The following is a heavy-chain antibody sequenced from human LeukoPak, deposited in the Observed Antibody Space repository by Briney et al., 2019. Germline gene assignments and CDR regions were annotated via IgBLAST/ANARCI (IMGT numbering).Heavy chain of an antibody. Sequence: GGSLRLSCAASGFTFSSYWMSWVRQAPGKGLEWMANIKQDGSEKYYVDSVKGRFTISRDNAKNSLYLQMNSLRAEDTAVYYCARAHSSSLPLTYRYWGQGTLVTVSS. V-gene: IGHV3-7*01. CDR3: ARAHSSSLPLTYRY. CDR2: IKQDGSEK. D-gene: IGHD6-6*01. CDR1: GFTFSSYW. J-gene: IGHJ4*02.